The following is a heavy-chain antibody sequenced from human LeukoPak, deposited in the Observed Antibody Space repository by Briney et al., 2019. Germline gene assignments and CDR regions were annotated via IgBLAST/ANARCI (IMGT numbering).Heavy chain of an antibody. CDR2: IYYSGST. CDR3: ARTIYSRNYYYYYMDV. D-gene: IGHD5-18*01. V-gene: IGHV4-39*01. J-gene: IGHJ6*03. CDR1: GGSISSSSYY. Sequence: SETLSLTCTVSGGSISSSSYYWGWIRHPPGKGLEWIGSIYYSGSTYYNPSLKGRVTISVDTSKNQFSLKLSSLTAADTAVYYCARTIYSRNYYYYYMDVWGKGTTVIASS.